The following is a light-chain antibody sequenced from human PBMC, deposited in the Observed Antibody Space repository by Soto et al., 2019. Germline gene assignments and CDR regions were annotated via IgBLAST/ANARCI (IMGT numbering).Light chain of an antibody. Sequence: QSALTQPASMSGSPGQSITISCTGTSSDVGSYNLVSWYQQHPGKAPKLMIFEGSKRPSGVSTRFSGSKSVNTASLTISGLQAGDEADYYCCSYAGTSTLFGGGTKVTVL. CDR1: SSDVGSYNL. J-gene: IGLJ2*01. CDR2: EGS. CDR3: CSYAGTSTL. V-gene: IGLV2-23*01.